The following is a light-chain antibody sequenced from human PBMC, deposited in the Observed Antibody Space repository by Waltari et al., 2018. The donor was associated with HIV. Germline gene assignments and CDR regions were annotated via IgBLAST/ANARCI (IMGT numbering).Light chain of an antibody. CDR1: TSNIASDS. V-gene: IGLV1-47*01. Sequence: TQPPSASGAPRQRVTLTCSAVTSNIASDSIYWYQQVPGTAPTLLIFRGDQRPSGVPDRFSGSKSGASSSLAISGLQSDDEADYYCAAWTDIMSGWLFGGGTKLTVL. J-gene: IGLJ3*02. CDR3: AAWTDIMSGWL. CDR2: RGD.